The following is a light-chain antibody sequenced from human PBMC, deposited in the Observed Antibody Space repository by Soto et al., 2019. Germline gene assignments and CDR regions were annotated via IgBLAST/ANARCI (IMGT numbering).Light chain of an antibody. V-gene: IGKV1-5*01. Sequence: DIRMTQSPSTLSASVGERVTITCRASQSISDWLAWYQQKPGKAPKLLIYDASNLERGVPSRFSGSGSGTEFTLTISSLQPDDFATYYCQQHNSSPWTFGQGTTVEIK. CDR2: DAS. CDR1: QSISDW. J-gene: IGKJ1*01. CDR3: QQHNSSPWT.